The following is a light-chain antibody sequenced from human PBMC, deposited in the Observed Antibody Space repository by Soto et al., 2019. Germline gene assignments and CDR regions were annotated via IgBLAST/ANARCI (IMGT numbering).Light chain of an antibody. Sequence: QSALTQPPSASGSPGQSVTISCTGTSSDVGGYNYVSWYQQHPGKAPKLMIYEVSKRPSGVPDRFSGSKSGNTASLTVSGLQAEDEPDYYCSSYAGSNNSLYVFGTGTKVTVL. V-gene: IGLV2-8*01. CDR2: EVS. CDR1: SSDVGGYNY. J-gene: IGLJ1*01. CDR3: SSYAGSNNSLYV.